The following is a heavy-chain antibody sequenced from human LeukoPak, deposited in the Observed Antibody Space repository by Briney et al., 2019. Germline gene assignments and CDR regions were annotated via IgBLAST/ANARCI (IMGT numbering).Heavy chain of an antibody. J-gene: IGHJ4*02. V-gene: IGHV4-38-2*01. CDR3: ARSYRYSYGFFDY. CDR1: GYSISSGYY. D-gene: IGHD5-18*01. Sequence: KPSETLSLTCAVSGYSISSGYYWGWIRQPPGKGLEWIGSTYHSGSTYYNPSLKSRVTISVDTSKNQFSLKLSSVTAADTAVYYCARSYRYSYGFFDYWGQGTLVTVSS. CDR2: TYHSGST.